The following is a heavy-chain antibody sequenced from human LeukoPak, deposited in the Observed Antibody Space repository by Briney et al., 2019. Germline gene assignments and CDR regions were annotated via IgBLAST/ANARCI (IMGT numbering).Heavy chain of an antibody. CDR2: IYYSGST. CDR1: GGSISSYY. V-gene: IGHV4-59*08. CDR3: ARQRYNWNDALDY. Sequence: SETLSLTCTVSGGSISSYYWSWIRQPPGKGLEWIGYIYYSGSTNYNPSLKSRVTISVDTSKNQFSLKLSSVTAADTAVYYCARQRYNWNDALDYWGQGTLVTVSS. D-gene: IGHD1-1*01. J-gene: IGHJ4*02.